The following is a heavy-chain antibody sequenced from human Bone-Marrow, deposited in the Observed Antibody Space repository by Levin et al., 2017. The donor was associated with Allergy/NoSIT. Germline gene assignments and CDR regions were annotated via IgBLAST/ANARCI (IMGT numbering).Heavy chain of an antibody. CDR1: GFTFSGYW. CDR2: INRDGGDG. D-gene: IGHD2-8*01. CDR3: ARNGAWSFEF. V-gene: IGHV3-7*02. J-gene: IGHJ4*02. Sequence: GESLKISCASSGFTFSGYWMAWVRQAPGKGLEWVANINRDGGDGYYVDSVKGRFTISRDNARKALDLQMNSLRGEDTAVYYCARNGAWSFEFWGQGTLVTFSS.